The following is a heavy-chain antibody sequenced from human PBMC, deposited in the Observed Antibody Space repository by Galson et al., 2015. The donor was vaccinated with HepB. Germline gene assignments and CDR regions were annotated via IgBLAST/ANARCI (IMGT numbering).Heavy chain of an antibody. CDR1: GGSISSGGYY. V-gene: IGHV4-31*03. J-gene: IGHJ2*01. CDR3: ARDVPKRGYSGYDRRYFDL. Sequence: TLSLTCTVSGGSISSGGYYWSWIRQHPGKGLEWIGYIYYSGSTYYNPSLKSRVTISVDTSKNQFSLKLSSVTAADTAVYYCARDVPKRGYSGYDRRYFDLWGRGTLVTVSS. CDR2: IYYSGST. D-gene: IGHD5-12*01.